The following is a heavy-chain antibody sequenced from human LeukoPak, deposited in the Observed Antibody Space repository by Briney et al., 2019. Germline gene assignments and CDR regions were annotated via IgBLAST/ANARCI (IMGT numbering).Heavy chain of an antibody. D-gene: IGHD1-26*01. CDR3: ARVGATGYFDY. V-gene: IGHV3-64*01. Sequence: GGSLRLSCAASGFTFSSYAMHWVRQAPGKGLEYVSAISSNGGSTYYANSVKGRFTISGDNSKNTLYLQMGSLRAEDMAVYYCARVGATGYFDYWGQGTLVTVSS. J-gene: IGHJ4*02. CDR2: ISSNGGST. CDR1: GFTFSSYA.